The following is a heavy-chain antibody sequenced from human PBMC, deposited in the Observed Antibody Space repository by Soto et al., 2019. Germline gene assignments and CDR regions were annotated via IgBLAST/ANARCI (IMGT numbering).Heavy chain of an antibody. D-gene: IGHD2-2*01. J-gene: IGHJ6*02. CDR1: GFTFSSYE. CDR3: ARDLRPYCSSTSCHSYGMDV. CDR2: ISSSGSTI. Sequence: GGSLRLSCAASGFTFSSYEMNWVRQAPGKGLEWVSYISSSGSTIYYADSVKGRFTISRDNAKNSLYLQMNSLRAEDTAVYYCARDLRPYCSSTSCHSYGMDVWGQGTTVPVSS. V-gene: IGHV3-48*03.